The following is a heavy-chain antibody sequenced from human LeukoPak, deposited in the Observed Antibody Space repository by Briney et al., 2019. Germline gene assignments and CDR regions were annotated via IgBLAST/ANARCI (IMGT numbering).Heavy chain of an antibody. J-gene: IGHJ4*02. V-gene: IGHV7-4-1*02. D-gene: IGHD3-16*02. Sequence: ASVKVSCKASGYTFTSYAMNWVRQAPGRGLEWMGWINTNTGNPTYAQGFTGRFVFSLDTSVSTAYLQISSLKAEDTAVYYCARGYYDYVWGSYRSPYYFDYWGQGTLVTVSS. CDR1: GYTFTSYA. CDR2: INTNTGNP. CDR3: ARGYYDYVWGSYRSPYYFDY.